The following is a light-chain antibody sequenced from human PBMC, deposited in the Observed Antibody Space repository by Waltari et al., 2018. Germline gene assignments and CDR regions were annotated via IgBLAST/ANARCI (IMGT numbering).Light chain of an antibody. CDR3: MQVTQGPPT. J-gene: IGKJ4*01. CDR1: QSLVYSDGNTY. Sequence: DVVMTQSPLSLPVTLGQPASISCRSSQSLVYSDGNTYLNWFQQRPGQSPRRLIYKVSNRDSGVPDRVSGSGSGTDFTLKIRRVEAEDVGVYYCMQVTQGPPTFGGGTKVEIK. CDR2: KVS. V-gene: IGKV2-30*01.